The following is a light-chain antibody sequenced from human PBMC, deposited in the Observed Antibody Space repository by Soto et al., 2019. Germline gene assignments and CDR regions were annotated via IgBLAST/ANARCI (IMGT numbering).Light chain of an antibody. CDR1: QSSSSY. J-gene: IGKJ3*01. CDR2: AAS. Sequence: DIQMTQSPSSLSASVGDRVTITCRASQSSSSYLNWYQQKPRKAPKLLIYAASSLQSGGPSRFNGSGSGTDFTLTISSLQPVDFATYYCQQCYTTPLTFSPGPKVDIK. V-gene: IGKV1-39*01. CDR3: QQCYTTPLT.